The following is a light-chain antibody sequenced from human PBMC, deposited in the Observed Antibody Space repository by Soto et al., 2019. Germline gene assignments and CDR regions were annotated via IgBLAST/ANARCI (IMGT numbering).Light chain of an antibody. CDR3: QQYGSSPRT. CDR1: QTISSSY. CDR2: GAS. Sequence: PGERATLSCRASQTISSSYLAWYQQKPGQAPRLLIYGASSRATGIPDRFSGSGSGTDFTLTISRLEAEDIAVYYCQQYGSSPRTFGQGTKVDIQ. V-gene: IGKV3-20*01. J-gene: IGKJ1*01.